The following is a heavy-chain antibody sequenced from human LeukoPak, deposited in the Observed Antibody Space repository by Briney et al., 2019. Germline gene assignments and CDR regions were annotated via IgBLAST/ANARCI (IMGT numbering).Heavy chain of an antibody. D-gene: IGHD5-24*01. CDR1: GYTFTSYG. V-gene: IGHV1-18*01. CDR2: ISAYNGNT. Sequence: GASVKLSCKASGYTFTSYGISWVRQAPGQGLEWMGWISAYNGNTNYAQKLQGRVTMTTDTSTSTAYMELRSLRSDDTAVYYCARRAEMATIGPRSKVRGYYYCYMDVWGKGTTVTVSS. CDR3: ARRAEMATIGPRSKVRGYYYCYMDV. J-gene: IGHJ6*03.